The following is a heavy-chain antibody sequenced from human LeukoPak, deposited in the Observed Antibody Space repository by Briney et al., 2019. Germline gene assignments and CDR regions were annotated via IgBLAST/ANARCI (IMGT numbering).Heavy chain of an antibody. D-gene: IGHD6-19*01. CDR1: GFTFDDYG. Sequence: GGSLRLSCAASGFTFDDYGMSWVRQAPGKGLEWVSGINWNGGSTGYADSVKGRFTISRDNAKNSLYLQMNSLRAEDTALYYCARDGAGSGLYYFDYWGQGTLVTVSS. CDR3: ARDGAGSGLYYFDY. J-gene: IGHJ4*02. CDR2: INWNGGST. V-gene: IGHV3-20*04.